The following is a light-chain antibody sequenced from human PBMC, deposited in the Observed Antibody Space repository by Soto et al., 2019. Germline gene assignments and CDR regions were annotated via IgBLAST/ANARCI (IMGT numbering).Light chain of an antibody. Sequence: PGERATLSCRASQSVSSYLAWYQQKPGQAPRLLIYDASNRATGIPARFSGSGSGTDFTLTISSLEPEDFAVYYCQQRSNWPPINFGQGTRLEIK. CDR1: QSVSSY. J-gene: IGKJ5*01. CDR2: DAS. CDR3: QQRSNWPPIN. V-gene: IGKV3-11*01.